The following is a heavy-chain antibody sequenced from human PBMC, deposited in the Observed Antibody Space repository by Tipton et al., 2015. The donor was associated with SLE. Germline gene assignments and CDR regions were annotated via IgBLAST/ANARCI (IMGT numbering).Heavy chain of an antibody. D-gene: IGHD6-6*01. Sequence: TLSLTCAVSGYSISSGYYWGWIRQSPGKGLEWIGSIYHSGSTYYNPSLKSRVTISVDTSKNQFSLKLSSVTAADTAVYYCARVYSSSSEYFDLWGRGTLVTVSS. J-gene: IGHJ2*01. CDR3: ARVYSSSSEYFDL. CDR1: GYSISSGYY. V-gene: IGHV4-38-2*01. CDR2: IYHSGST.